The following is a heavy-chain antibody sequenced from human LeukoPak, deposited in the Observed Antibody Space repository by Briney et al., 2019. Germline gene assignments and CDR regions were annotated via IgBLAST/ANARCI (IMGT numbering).Heavy chain of an antibody. Sequence: PGGSLRLSCAASGFTVSSNDMTWVRQTPGKGLEWVSIIYSGGNTYYADSVKGRFTISRDNSKNTLYLQMNSLRAEDTAVFYCARDRPGDGYFDYWGQGTLDTVSS. J-gene: IGHJ4*02. CDR2: IYSGGNT. CDR1: GFTVSSND. CDR3: ARDRPGDGYFDY. V-gene: IGHV3-66*01. D-gene: IGHD3-10*01.